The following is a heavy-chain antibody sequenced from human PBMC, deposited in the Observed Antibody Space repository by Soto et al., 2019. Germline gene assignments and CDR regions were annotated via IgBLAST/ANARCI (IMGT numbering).Heavy chain of an antibody. D-gene: IGHD2-2*01. Sequence: QITLKESGPTLVKPTHTLTLTFTFSGFSLNTSGQGVGWIRQPPGKALEWLALIYCDDDAYYSPSLKSRLTTTKDTSKNQVVPSMTTLDPVDTATYYCVHRTYCHTCYAGIWRFDPWGQGTLVTVSS. J-gene: IGHJ5*02. CDR3: VHRTYCHTCYAGIWRFDP. CDR1: GFSLNTSGQG. V-gene: IGHV2-5*02. CDR2: IYCDDDA.